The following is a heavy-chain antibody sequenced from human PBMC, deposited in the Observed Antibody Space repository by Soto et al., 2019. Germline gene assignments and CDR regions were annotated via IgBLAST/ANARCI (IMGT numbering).Heavy chain of an antibody. Sequence: QVQLQESGPGPVKPSETLSLTCTVSGGSISSYYWTWIRQPAGKGLEWIGRIHTSGSTNYNPSLKSRVTMSVDTSKNKFSLRLSSVTAADTAVYYCARANDLSPSEWGQGTLVTVSS. CDR1: GGSISSYY. CDR2: IHTSGST. V-gene: IGHV4-4*07. CDR3: ARANDLSPSE. J-gene: IGHJ4*02.